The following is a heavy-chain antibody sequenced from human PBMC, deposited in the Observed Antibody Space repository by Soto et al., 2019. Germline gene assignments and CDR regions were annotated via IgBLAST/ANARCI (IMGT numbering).Heavy chain of an antibody. CDR3: ATSYGSGYRAFDF. CDR2: VNPILSMS. D-gene: IGHD3-10*01. Sequence: QVQLVQSGAEVKRPGSSVKVSCKASGDTFNFYSINWVRQAPVLGLEWMGRVNPILSMSNYAQRFQGRVKMTADKSTSTAYMELSGLRSEDTAIYYCATSYGSGYRAFDFWDQGALVTVSS. V-gene: IGHV1-69*04. CDR1: GDTFNFYS. J-gene: IGHJ4*02.